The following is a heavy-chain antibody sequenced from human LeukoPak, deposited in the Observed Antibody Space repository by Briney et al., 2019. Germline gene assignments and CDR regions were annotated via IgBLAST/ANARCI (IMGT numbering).Heavy chain of an antibody. CDR2: IRYDGDNK. CDR1: GFTFSSYG. D-gene: IGHD6-6*01. J-gene: IGHJ3*02. V-gene: IGHV3-30*02. Sequence: GGSLRLSCAASGFTFSSYGMHWVRQAPGKGLEWVAFIRYDGDNKYYADSVKGRFTISRDNSKNTLYLQMNSLRAEDTAVYYCARDGTLYSSSGKDGDAFDIWGQGTMVTVSS. CDR3: ARDGTLYSSSGKDGDAFDI.